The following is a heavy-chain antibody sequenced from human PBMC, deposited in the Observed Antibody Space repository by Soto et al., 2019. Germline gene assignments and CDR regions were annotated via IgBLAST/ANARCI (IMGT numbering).Heavy chain of an antibody. CDR1: GFTFSSYA. CDR3: AKDRGWELLGYFDY. J-gene: IGHJ4*02. CDR2: ISGSGGST. Sequence: GGSLRLSCAASGFTFSSYAMSWVRQAPGKGLEWVSAISGSGGSTYYADSVKGRFTISGDNSKNTLYLQMNSLRAEETAVYYCAKDRGWELLGYFDYWGQGTLVTVSS. D-gene: IGHD1-26*01. V-gene: IGHV3-23*01.